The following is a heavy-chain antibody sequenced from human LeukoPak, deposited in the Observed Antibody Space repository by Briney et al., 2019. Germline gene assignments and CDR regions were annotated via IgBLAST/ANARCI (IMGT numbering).Heavy chain of an antibody. Sequence: TSETLSLTCTVSGDSITSSSYYWGWIRQPPGKGLEWIGRIYYSGTTYYSPSLKSRVTISLDTSKNQFSLNLSSVTAADTAVYYCARTSGPWGNWFDPWGQGTLVTVSS. CDR3: ARTSGPWGNWFDP. J-gene: IGHJ5*02. D-gene: IGHD5-12*01. CDR2: IYYSGTT. CDR1: GDSITSSSYY. V-gene: IGHV4-39*01.